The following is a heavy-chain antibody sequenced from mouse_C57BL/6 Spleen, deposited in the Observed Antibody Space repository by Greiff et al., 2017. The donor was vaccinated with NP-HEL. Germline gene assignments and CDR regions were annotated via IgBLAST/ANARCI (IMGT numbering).Heavy chain of an antibody. CDR3: ARQRDSSGYYYAMDY. CDR1: GFTFSSYG. V-gene: IGHV5-6*01. J-gene: IGHJ4*01. CDR2: ISSGGSYT. D-gene: IGHD3-2*02. Sequence: VQLKESGGDLVKPGGSLKLSCAASGFTFSSYGMSWVRQTPDKRLEWVATISSGGSYTYYPDSVKGRFTISRDNAKNTLYLQMSSLKSEDTAMYYCARQRDSSGYYYAMDYWGQGTSVTVSS.